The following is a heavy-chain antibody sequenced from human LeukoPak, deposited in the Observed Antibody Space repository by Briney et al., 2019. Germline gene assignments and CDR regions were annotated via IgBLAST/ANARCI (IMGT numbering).Heavy chain of an antibody. CDR1: GYTFTNYG. D-gene: IGHD3-3*01. Sequence: GASVMVSCKASGYTFTNYGINWVRQAPGQGLEWMGWINPNSGGTNYAQKFQGRFTMTRDTSISTAYMELSRLRSDDTAVYYCARDAAFSSGCVDYWGQEPWSPSPQ. CDR2: INPNSGGT. CDR3: ARDAAFSSGCVDY. V-gene: IGHV1-2*02. J-gene: IGHJ4*01.